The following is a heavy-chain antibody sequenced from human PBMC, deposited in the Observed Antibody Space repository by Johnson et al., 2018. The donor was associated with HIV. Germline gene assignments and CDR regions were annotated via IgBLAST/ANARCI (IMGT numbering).Heavy chain of an antibody. CDR3: ARRMVQGVIITSGAFDI. D-gene: IGHD3-10*01. Sequence: QVQLVESGGGLVQPGGSLRLSCAASGFIFSDYYMSWIRQAPGKGLEWVSYISSSGSTIYYADSVKGRFTISRDNSKNTLYLQMNSLRPEDTPVYYCARRMVQGVIITSGAFDIWGQGTMVTVCS. CDR2: ISSSGSTI. CDR1: GFIFSDYY. V-gene: IGHV3-11*04. J-gene: IGHJ3*02.